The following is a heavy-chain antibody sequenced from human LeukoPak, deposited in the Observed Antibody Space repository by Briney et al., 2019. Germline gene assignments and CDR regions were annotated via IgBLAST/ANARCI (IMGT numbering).Heavy chain of an antibody. V-gene: IGHV4-39*01. Sequence: SETLSLTCTASGGSISSTTNYWVCDRPPQGKGLEYIGCIYYSGSPDYNPSLKIRLTISVDRSKNQFSLQLSSVTAADTAIYFCARHAGSGSYYSPLDYWGQGTLVTVSS. CDR3: ARHAGSGSYYSPLDY. CDR1: GGSISSTTNY. J-gene: IGHJ4*02. CDR2: IYYSGSP. D-gene: IGHD3-10*01.